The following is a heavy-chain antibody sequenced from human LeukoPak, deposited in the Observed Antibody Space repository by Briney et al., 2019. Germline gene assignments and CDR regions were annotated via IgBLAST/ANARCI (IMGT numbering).Heavy chain of an antibody. Sequence: SQTLSLTCTVSGGSISSGDYYWSWIRQPPGKGLEWIGYIYYSGSTNYNPSLKSRVTISVDTSKNQFSLKLSSVTAADTAVYYCARSGVYSYGLDYWGQGTLVTVSS. CDR3: ARSGVYSYGLDY. V-gene: IGHV4-30-4*01. CDR2: IYYSGST. CDR1: GGSISSGDYY. J-gene: IGHJ4*02. D-gene: IGHD5-18*01.